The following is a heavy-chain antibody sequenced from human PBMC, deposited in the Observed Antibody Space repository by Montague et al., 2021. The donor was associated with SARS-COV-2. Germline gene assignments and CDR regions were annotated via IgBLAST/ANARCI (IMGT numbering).Heavy chain of an antibody. Sequence: SETLSLTCAVSRGSFSNYYWTWIRQSPGKGLEWIGEINQCGAPXXTPSXXXRVTISLDTSKKQISLKLNSATVADAAVFFCARGRPVQGSFRHFDSISSGALDIWAQGSLVIVSS. CDR2: INQCGAP. CDR1: RGSFSNYY. CDR3: ARGRPVQGSFRHFDSISSGALDI. J-gene: IGHJ3*02. D-gene: IGHD3-9*01. V-gene: IGHV4-34*01.